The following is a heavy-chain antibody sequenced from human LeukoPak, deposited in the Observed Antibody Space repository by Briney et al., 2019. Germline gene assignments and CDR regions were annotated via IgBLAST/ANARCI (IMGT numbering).Heavy chain of an antibody. J-gene: IGHJ4*02. Sequence: SETLSLTCAVYGGSFSGYYWSWIRQPPGKGLEWIGEINHSGSTNYNPSLKSRVTISVDTSKNQFSLKLSSVTAADTAVYYCARGGHPDSSGLAPTRWAHWGQGTLVTVSS. D-gene: IGHD3-22*01. V-gene: IGHV4-34*01. CDR1: GGSFSGYY. CDR2: INHSGST. CDR3: ARGGHPDSSGLAPTRWAH.